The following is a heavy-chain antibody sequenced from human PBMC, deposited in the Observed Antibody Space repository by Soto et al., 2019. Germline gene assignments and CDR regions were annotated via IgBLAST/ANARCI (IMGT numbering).Heavy chain of an antibody. V-gene: IGHV4-59*01. CDR1: GGSISSYY. J-gene: IGHJ3*02. D-gene: IGHD3-10*01. CDR2: IYYRGST. CDR3: ARVPSVVRGVAGAFDI. Sequence: QVQLQESGPGLLKPSETLSLTCTVSGGSISSYYWSWIRQPPGKGLEWIGHIYYRGSTNYNPSLKSRVTISVDPSENQFSLKLSYVSAADTAVYYCARVPSVVRGVAGAFDIWGQGTMVTVSS.